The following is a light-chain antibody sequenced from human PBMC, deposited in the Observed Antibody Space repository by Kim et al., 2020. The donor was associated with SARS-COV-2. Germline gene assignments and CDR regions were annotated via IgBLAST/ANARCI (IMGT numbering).Light chain of an antibody. V-gene: IGKV1-16*01. CDR3: QQYNSYPRT. J-gene: IGKJ2*01. CDR2: AVS. CDR1: QAIGHY. Sequence: DIQMTQSPSSLSASIGDRVIITCRASQAIGHYLAWFQQKPGKAPKCLIYAVSTLQSGVSSRISGSGSGTDFTLTINSLQPEDSATYFCQQYNSYPRTFGQGTKLEIK.